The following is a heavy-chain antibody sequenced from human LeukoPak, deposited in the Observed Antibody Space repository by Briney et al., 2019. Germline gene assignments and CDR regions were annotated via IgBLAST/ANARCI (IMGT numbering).Heavy chain of an antibody. D-gene: IGHD3-22*01. J-gene: IGHJ3*01. CDR2: ISRSGSTK. Sequence: PGGSLRLSCAASGFTFSDYNMRWIRQAPGKGLEWVSSISRSGSTKYYADSVKGRFTISRDSSKSTLFLQMNSLRAEDTAIYYCAKNHDSNGYHTDDAFDVWGQGTMVTVSS. V-gene: IGHV3-11*01. CDR1: GFTFSDYN. CDR3: AKNHDSNGYHTDDAFDV.